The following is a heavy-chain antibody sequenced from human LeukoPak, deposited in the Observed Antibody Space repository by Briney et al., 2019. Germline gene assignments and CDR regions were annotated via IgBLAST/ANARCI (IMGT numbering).Heavy chain of an antibody. CDR3: ARDGAAAGSYYYMDV. CDR1: GYTFTSYY. Sequence: ASVKVSCKASGYTFTSYYMHWVRQAPGQGLEWMGIINPSGGSTSYAQKFQGRVTMTRDTSTSTVYMELSSLRSEDTAVYYCARDGAAAGSYYYMDVWGKGTTVTVSS. V-gene: IGHV1-46*01. D-gene: IGHD6-13*01. J-gene: IGHJ6*03. CDR2: INPSGGST.